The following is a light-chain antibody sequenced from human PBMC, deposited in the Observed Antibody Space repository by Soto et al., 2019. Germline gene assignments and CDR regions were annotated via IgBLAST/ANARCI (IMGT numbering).Light chain of an antibody. CDR3: QQYNNWPPIT. J-gene: IGKJ5*01. Sequence: EIVMTQSPATLSVSPGERATLSCRASQSVSSSSLAWYQQKRGQAPRVLIYSASTRATGIPARFSGSGSGTEFTLTISSLQSEDFAVYYCQQYNNWPPITFGQGTRLEIK. V-gene: IGKV3-15*01. CDR1: QSVSSS. CDR2: SAS.